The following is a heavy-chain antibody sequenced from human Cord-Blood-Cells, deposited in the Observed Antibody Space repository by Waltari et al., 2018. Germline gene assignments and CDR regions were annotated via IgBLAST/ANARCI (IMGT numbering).Heavy chain of an antibody. D-gene: IGHD3-22*01. CDR3: ARVSDHSSGYYYGHQNDAFDI. CDR2: TIPIVGTA. CDR1: GGTFSSYA. V-gene: IGHV1-69*01. Sequence: QVQLVQSGAEVKKPGSSVKVSCKASGGTFSSYAISWVRQAPGQGLEWMGGTIPIVGTANCEKKVQGRGTSTGDESTGTAYMELSSLRSEDTAGYYCARVSDHSSGYYYGHQNDAFDIWGQGTMVTVSS. J-gene: IGHJ3*02.